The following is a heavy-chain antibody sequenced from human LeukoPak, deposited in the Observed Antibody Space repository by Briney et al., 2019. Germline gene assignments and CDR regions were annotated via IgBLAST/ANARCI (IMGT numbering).Heavy chain of an antibody. Sequence: SETLSLTCTVSGGSISSYYRSWIRQPPGKGLEWIGYIYYSGSTNYNPSLKSRVTISVDTSKNQFSLKLSSVTAADTAVYYCARHARESSGCKYFDYWGQGTLVTVSS. V-gene: IGHV4-59*08. J-gene: IGHJ4*02. CDR1: GGSISSYY. D-gene: IGHD6-19*01. CDR2: IYYSGST. CDR3: ARHARESSGCKYFDY.